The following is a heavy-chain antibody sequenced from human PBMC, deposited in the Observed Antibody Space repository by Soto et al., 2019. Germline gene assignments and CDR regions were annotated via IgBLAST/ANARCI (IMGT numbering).Heavy chain of an antibody. CDR1: GFTLSGYA. D-gene: IGHD6-6*01. J-gene: IGHJ6*03. V-gene: IGHV3-64*01. Sequence: EVQLAESGGGLAQPGGSLRLSCAASGFTLSGYAMDWVRQAPGKGLEYVSGISSNGVGTYYANSVQGRFTISRDNSKNTVYLQMGSLRPEDMAVYYCARRARPDFYYMAVWGKGTTATVSS. CDR3: ARRARPDFYYMAV. CDR2: ISSNGVGT.